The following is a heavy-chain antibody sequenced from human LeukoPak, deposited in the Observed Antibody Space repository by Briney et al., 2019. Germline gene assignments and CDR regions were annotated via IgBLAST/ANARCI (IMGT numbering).Heavy chain of an antibody. V-gene: IGHV3-11*04. D-gene: IGHD3-3*01. CDR3: ARVPDYDFWSGYLYYFDY. Sequence: PGGSLRLSCAASGFTFSDYYMTWFRQAPGKGLEWVSYISSSGSTIYYADSVKGRFTISRDNAKNSLYLRMNSLRAEDTAVYYCARVPDYDFWSGYLYYFDYWGQGALVTVSS. J-gene: IGHJ4*02. CDR2: ISSSGSTI. CDR1: GFTFSDYY.